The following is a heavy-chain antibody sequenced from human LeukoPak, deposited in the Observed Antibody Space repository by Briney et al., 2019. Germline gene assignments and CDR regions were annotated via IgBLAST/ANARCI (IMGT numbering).Heavy chain of an antibody. Sequence: SETLSLTCTVSGGSISSYYWGWIRQPPGKGLEWIGTISYSGSTYYNPSLKSRVTISVDTSKNQFSLKLSSVTAADTAVYYCARVSTSIAAAGTPTRYFDYWGQGTLVTVSS. V-gene: IGHV4-39*07. D-gene: IGHD6-13*01. J-gene: IGHJ4*02. CDR2: ISYSGST. CDR1: GGSISSYY. CDR3: ARVSTSIAAAGTPTRYFDY.